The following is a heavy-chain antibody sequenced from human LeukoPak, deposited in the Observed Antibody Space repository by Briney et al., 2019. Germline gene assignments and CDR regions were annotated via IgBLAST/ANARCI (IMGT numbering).Heavy chain of an antibody. J-gene: IGHJ6*02. Sequence: GGSLRLSCAASVFTFTSYWMNWARQAPWKGLEWVASINHNGNVNYYVDSVKGRFTISRDNAKNSLYLQMSNLRAEDTAVYFCARGGGLDVWGQGATVTVSS. CDR3: ARGGGLDV. CDR2: INHNGNVN. V-gene: IGHV3-7*03. D-gene: IGHD3-16*01. CDR1: VFTFTSYW.